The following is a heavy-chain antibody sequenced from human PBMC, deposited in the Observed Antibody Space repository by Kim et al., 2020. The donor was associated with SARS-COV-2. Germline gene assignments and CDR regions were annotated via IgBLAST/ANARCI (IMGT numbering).Heavy chain of an antibody. CDR3: ARTAPYYYGSGGFDP. J-gene: IGHJ5*02. D-gene: IGHD3-10*01. Sequence: QKLQGRVTITRDTSASTAYMELSSLRSEDTAVYYCARTAPYYYGSGGFDPWGQGTLVTVSS. V-gene: IGHV1-3*01.